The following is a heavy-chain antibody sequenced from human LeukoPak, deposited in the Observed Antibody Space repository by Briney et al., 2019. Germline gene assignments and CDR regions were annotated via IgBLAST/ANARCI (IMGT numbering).Heavy chain of an antibody. V-gene: IGHV3-23*01. CDR3: AKDQSHCGGDCYSNGPPFDY. CDR2: ISGSGGST. J-gene: IGHJ4*02. Sequence: PGGSLRLSCAASGFTFSSYAMSWVRQAPGKGLEWVSAISGSGGSTYYADSVKGRFTISRDNSKNTLYLQMNSLRAEDTAVYYCAKDQSHCGGDCYSNGPPFDYWGQGTLVTVSS. D-gene: IGHD2-21*02. CDR1: GFTFSSYA.